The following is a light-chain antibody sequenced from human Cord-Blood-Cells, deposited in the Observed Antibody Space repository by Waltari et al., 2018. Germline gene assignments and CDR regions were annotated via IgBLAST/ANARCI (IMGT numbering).Light chain of an antibody. J-gene: IGLJ2*01. Sequence: SYELTQPPSVSVSPGQTARITCSGAALPTHYAYWYQQKPGQAPVLVIYKDSERPSGIPERFSGSSSGTTVTLTISGVQAEDEADYYCQSADSSGTNVVFGGGTKLTVL. CDR3: QSADSSGTNVV. CDR2: KDS. V-gene: IGLV3-25*02. CDR1: ALPTHY.